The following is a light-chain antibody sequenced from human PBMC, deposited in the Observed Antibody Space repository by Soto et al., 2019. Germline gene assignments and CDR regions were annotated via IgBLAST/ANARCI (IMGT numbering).Light chain of an antibody. V-gene: IGLV1-44*01. CDR1: SSNIGSNT. CDR2: SNN. CDR3: AAWDDSLNGYYV. J-gene: IGLJ1*01. Sequence: QLVLTQPPSASGTPGQRVTISCSGSSSNIGSNTVSWYQQLPGTAPKLLIYSNNQRPSGVPDRFSGSKSGTSASLAISGLQSEDEADYYCAAWDDSLNGYYVFGTGTKLTVL.